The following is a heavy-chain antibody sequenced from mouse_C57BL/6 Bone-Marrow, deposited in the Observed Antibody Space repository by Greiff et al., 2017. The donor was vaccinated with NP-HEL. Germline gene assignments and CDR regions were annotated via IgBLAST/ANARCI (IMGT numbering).Heavy chain of an antibody. CDR2: INPYNGGT. Sequence: VQLKESGPVLVKPGASVKMSCKASGYTFTDYYMNWVKQSHGKSLEWIGVINPYNGGTSYNQKFKGKATLTVDKSSSTAYMELNSLTSEDSAVYYCARGTTVVLDYWGQGTTLTVSS. CDR1: GYTFTDYY. V-gene: IGHV1-19*01. D-gene: IGHD1-1*01. J-gene: IGHJ2*01. CDR3: ARGTTVVLDY.